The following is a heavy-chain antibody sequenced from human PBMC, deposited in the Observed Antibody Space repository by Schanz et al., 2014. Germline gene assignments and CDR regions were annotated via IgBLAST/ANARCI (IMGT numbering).Heavy chain of an antibody. CDR1: GFNLRRYS. CDR3: AKGRGRSYVYGMDV. Sequence: EVQLVESGGNLVQPGGSLRLSCATSGFNLRRYSMNWVRQAPGGGLEWVSSISSSSSYIYYADSVKGRFTISRDNAKNSLYLQMNSLRAEDTAVYYCAKGRGRSYVYGMDVWGQGTTVTVSS. V-gene: IGHV3-21*04. J-gene: IGHJ6*02. CDR2: ISSSSSYI. D-gene: IGHD3-16*01.